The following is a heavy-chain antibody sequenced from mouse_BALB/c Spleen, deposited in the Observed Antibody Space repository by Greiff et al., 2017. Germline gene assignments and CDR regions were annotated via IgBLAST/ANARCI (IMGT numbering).Heavy chain of an antibody. CDR1: GYSFTGYF. J-gene: IGHJ1*01. V-gene: IGHV1-37*01. CDR2: INPYNGDT. CDR3: GRSEPIPYWYFDV. Sequence: EVQRVESGPELVKPGASVKISCKASGYSFTGYFMNWVKQSHGKSLEWIGRINPYNGDTFYNQKFKGKATLTVDKSSSTAHMELLSLTSEDSAVYYCGRSEPIPYWYFDVWGAGTTVTVSS.